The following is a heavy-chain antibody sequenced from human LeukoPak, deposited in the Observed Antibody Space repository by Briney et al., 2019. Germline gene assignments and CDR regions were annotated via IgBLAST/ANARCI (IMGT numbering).Heavy chain of an antibody. D-gene: IGHD2-2*01. J-gene: IGHJ4*02. Sequence: PGGSLRLSCAASGFTFSSYGMHWVRQAPGKGLEWVALIWYDGSDIYYADSVKGRFIISRDNSENTLYLQMNTLRAEDTAVYYCARGSAALYYFDFWGQGTLVTVSS. V-gene: IGHV3-33*01. CDR2: IWYDGSDI. CDR3: ARGSAALYYFDF. CDR1: GFTFSSYG.